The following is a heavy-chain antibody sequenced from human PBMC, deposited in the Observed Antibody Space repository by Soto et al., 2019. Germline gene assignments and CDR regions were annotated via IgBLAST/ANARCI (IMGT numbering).Heavy chain of an antibody. V-gene: IGHV1-46*03. CDR2: INPSGGST. CDR3: AREMFVLYGDYASVYY. D-gene: IGHD4-17*01. CDR1: GYTFTSYY. Sequence: QVQLVQSGAEVKKPGASVKVSCKASGYTFTSYYMHWVRQAPGQGLEWMRIINPSGGSTSYAQKFQGRVTMTRDTSTSTSYMELSSLRSEDTDVYYCAREMFVLYGDYASVYYWGQGTLVTVSS. J-gene: IGHJ4*02.